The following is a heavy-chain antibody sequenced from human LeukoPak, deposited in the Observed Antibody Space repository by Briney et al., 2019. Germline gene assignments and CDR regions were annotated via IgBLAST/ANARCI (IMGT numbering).Heavy chain of an antibody. CDR3: AKGPYEWELRVEFDY. CDR2: ISWNSGSI. CDR1: GFTFDDYA. V-gene: IGHV3-9*01. J-gene: IGHJ4*02. D-gene: IGHD1-26*01. Sequence: PGGSLRLSCAASGFTFDDYAMPWVRQAPGKGLEWVSGISWNSGSIGYADSVKGRFTISRDNAENSLYLQMNSLRAEDTALYYCAKGPYEWELRVEFDYWGQGTLVTVSS.